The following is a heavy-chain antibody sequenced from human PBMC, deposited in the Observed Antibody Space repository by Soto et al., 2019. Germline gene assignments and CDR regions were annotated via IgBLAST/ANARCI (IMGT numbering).Heavy chain of an antibody. CDR3: TTGMGYNPGFDY. D-gene: IGHD1-1*01. J-gene: IGHJ4*02. V-gene: IGHV3-15*07. CDR2: IKSKTDGGTT. CDR1: GFTFSDAW. Sequence: LRLSCAASGFTFSDAWINWVRQAPGKGLEWVGRIKSKTDGGTTDYAAPVKGRFTISRDDSKNTLYLQMNSLKAEDTAVYYCTTGMGYNPGFDYWGQGTLVTVSS.